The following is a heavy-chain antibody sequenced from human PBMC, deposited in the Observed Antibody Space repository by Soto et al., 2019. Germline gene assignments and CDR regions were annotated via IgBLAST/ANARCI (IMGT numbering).Heavy chain of an antibody. D-gene: IGHD1-26*01. CDR3: ARRGSGSYYDY. CDR1: GFTFSSYA. J-gene: IGHJ4*02. CDR2: ISGSGGST. V-gene: IGHV3-23*01. Sequence: EVQLLESGGGLVQPGGSLRLSCAASGFTFSSYAMRWVRQAPVKGLEWVSAISGSGGSTYYADSVKGRFTISRDNSMNTLDRQMKSLRAEDTAVYYCARRGSGSYYDYWGQGTLVTVSS.